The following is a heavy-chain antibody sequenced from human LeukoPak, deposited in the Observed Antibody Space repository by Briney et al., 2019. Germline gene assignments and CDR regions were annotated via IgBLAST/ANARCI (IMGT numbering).Heavy chain of an antibody. J-gene: IGHJ6*02. D-gene: IGHD3-3*01. Sequence: SETLSLTCTVSGGSISSSSYYWGWIRQPPGKGLEWIGSIYYSGSTYYNPSLKSRVTISVDTSKNQFSLKLNSVTAADTAVYYCARHRYDFWSGYYRGGGSGGVMDVWGQGTTVTVSS. CDR2: IYYSGST. CDR3: ARHRYDFWSGYYRGGGSGGVMDV. CDR1: GGSISSSSYY. V-gene: IGHV4-39*01.